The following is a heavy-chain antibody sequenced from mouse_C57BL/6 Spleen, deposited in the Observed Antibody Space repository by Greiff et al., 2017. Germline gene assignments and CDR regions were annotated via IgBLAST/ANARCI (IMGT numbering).Heavy chain of an antibody. D-gene: IGHD1-1*01. CDR3: ARNEDYYGAWFAY. V-gene: IGHV2-9-1*01. J-gene: IGHJ3*01. CDR1: GFSLTSYA. Sequence: VKLQESGPGLVAPSQSLSITCTVSGFSLTSYAISWVRQPPGKGLEWLGVIWTGGGTNYNSALKSRLSISKDNSKSQVFLKMNSLQTDDTARYDCARNEDYYGAWFAYWGQGTLVTVSA. CDR2: IWTGGGT.